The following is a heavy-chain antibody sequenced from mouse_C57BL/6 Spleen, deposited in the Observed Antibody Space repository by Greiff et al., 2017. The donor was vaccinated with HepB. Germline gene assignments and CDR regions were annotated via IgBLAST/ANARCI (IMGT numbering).Heavy chain of an antibody. CDR1: GYTFTDYY. CDR2: INPNNGGT. V-gene: IGHV1-26*01. CDR3: ARGRVRTTVPPWFAY. J-gene: IGHJ3*01. D-gene: IGHD1-1*01. Sequence: EVQLQQSGPELVKPGASVKISCKASGYTFTDYYMNWVKQSHGKSLEWIGDINPNNGGTSYNQKFKGKATLTVDKSSSTAYMELRSLTSEDSAVYYCARGRVRTTVPPWFAYWGQGTLVTVSA.